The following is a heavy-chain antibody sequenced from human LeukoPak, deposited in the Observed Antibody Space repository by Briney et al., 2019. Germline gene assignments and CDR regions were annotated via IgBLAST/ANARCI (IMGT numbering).Heavy chain of an antibody. J-gene: IGHJ3*02. V-gene: IGHV1-8*03. CDR1: GYTFTSYD. D-gene: IGHD3-22*01. CDR2: MNPNSGNT. CDR3: VRGLNYYDSSGYYESPYAFDI. Sequence: GASVKVSCKASGYTFTSYDINWVRQATGQGLEWMGWMNPNSGNTGYAQKFQGRVTITRNTSISTAYMELSSLRSEDTAVYYCVRGLNYYDSSGYYESPYAFDIWGQGTMVTVS.